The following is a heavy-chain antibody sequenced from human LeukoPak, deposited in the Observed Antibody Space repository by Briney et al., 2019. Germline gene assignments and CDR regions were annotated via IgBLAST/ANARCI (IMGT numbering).Heavy chain of an antibody. CDR2: IDPSDCDT. Sequence: GASLKISSRGSGYRFTSYWIGWWGRLPGKGLGGWEIIDPSDCDTRYSPSFQGQVTISDDNSITTAYLQWSSQKASDTAMYYCARHNYDILTGSFDYWGQGALVTVSS. CDR3: ARHNYDILTGSFDY. D-gene: IGHD3-9*01. V-gene: IGHV5-51*01. CDR1: GYRFTSYW. J-gene: IGHJ4*02.